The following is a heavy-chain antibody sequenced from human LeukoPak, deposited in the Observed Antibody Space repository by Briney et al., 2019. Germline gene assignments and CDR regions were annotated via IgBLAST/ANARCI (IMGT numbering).Heavy chain of an antibody. CDR3: ARRWLLPPYYFDY. D-gene: IGHD3-22*01. CDR2: IYHSGST. Sequence: SETLSLTCAVSGGSISSGGFSWSWIRQPPGKGLSWIGYIYHSGSTNYNPSLKSRVTISVDTSKNQFSLKLSSVTAADTAVYYCARRWLLPPYYFDYWGQGTLVTVSS. V-gene: IGHV4-30-2*01. J-gene: IGHJ4*02. CDR1: GGSISSGGFS.